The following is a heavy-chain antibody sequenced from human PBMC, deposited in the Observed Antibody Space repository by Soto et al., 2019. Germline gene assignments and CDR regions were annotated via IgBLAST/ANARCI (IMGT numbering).Heavy chain of an antibody. J-gene: IGHJ4*02. CDR3: ARDGPTGSGSYWDYCAL. D-gene: IGHD3-10*01. Sequence: QVQLRESGPRLVKASGTLSLSCAVSGGSINSRNWWTWVRQPPGKSLEWIGEIDHSGSTKYKHSLKSRVTISIERSRNQFSLNLTSVPDADTAVYYCARDGPTGSGSYWDYCALWGQGTLVTVSS. CDR1: GGSINSRNW. CDR2: IDHSGST. V-gene: IGHV4-4*02.